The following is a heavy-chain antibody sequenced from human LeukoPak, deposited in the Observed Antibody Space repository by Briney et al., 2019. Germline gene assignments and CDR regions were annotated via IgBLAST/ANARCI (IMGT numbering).Heavy chain of an antibody. J-gene: IGHJ4*02. CDR3: AAINIAQLPIRVY. CDR1: GVTFSGYG. D-gene: IGHD5-24*01. CDR2: IRYDGSDK. V-gene: IGHV3-30*02. Sequence: PGGSLRLSCAASGVTFSGYGMHCVRQAPGKGLECVSFIRYDGSDKYYADSVKGRFTTSRDNSKNTLYLQMNSLRVEDTAVYYCAAINIAQLPIRVYWGQGTLVTVSS.